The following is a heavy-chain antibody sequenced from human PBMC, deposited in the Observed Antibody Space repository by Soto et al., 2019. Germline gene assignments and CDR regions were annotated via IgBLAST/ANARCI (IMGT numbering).Heavy chain of an antibody. Sequence: ASMKVSCKASGYTVTRYAMHWVRQAPGQRLEWMGWINAGNGNTKYSQKFQGRVTITRDTSASTAYMELNSLRAEDTAVYYCAREVTYYDILTGPHWFDPWGQGTLVTVSS. D-gene: IGHD3-9*01. CDR3: AREVTYYDILTGPHWFDP. CDR1: GYTVTRYA. CDR2: INAGNGNT. J-gene: IGHJ5*02. V-gene: IGHV1-3*01.